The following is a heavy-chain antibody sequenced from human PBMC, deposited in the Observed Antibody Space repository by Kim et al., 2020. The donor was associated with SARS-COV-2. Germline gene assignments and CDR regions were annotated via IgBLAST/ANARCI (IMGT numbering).Heavy chain of an antibody. V-gene: IGHV1-18*01. J-gene: IGHJ4*02. Sequence: ASVKVSCKTSGYTFSDFGITWVRQVPGQGLEWMGWISTYNGNTNYVQKLQGRHTMAADTSTSTSYMELSSLTSDDTAVYFCAKGAISSTGRLDYWGQGTLVTVSS. CDR1: GYTFSDFG. D-gene: IGHD2-2*02. CDR3: AKGAISSTGRLDY. CDR2: ISTYNGNT.